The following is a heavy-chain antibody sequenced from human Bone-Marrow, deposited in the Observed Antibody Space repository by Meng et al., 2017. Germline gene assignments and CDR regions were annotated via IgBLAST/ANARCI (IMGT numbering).Heavy chain of an antibody. CDR2: VYHRGDT. CDR1: GDSISSDTW. CDR3: GRDQGRELINH. Sequence: QVQLQESGPGLVKPSETLSLTCTVSGDSISSDTWWSWVRQPPGKGLEWIGEVYHRGDTNYNPSLKSRVDISVDKSKNQFYLSLFSVTAADTAVYYCGRDQGRELINHWGQGTLVTVSS. V-gene: IGHV4-4*02. J-gene: IGHJ4*02. D-gene: IGHD1-7*01.